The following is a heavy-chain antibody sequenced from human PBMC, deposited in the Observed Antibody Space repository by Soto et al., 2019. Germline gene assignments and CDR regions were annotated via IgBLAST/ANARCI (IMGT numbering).Heavy chain of an antibody. CDR3: AGFVVPASRNSDFDY. J-gene: IGHJ4*02. CDR2: IYYSGST. V-gene: IGHV4-39*01. Sequence: SETLSLTCTVSGISVSTSDYYWGWVRQPPGKGLDWIGNIYYSGSTFYNPSLRSRVTLSVDTSKNQFSLRLNSVTVADTAVYFCAGFVVPASRNSDFDYWGQGTLVTVS. D-gene: IGHD2-15*01. CDR1: GISVSTSDYY.